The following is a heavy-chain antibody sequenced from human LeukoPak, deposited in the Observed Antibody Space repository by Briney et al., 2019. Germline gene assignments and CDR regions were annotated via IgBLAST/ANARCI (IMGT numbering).Heavy chain of an antibody. Sequence: SETLSLTCTVSGYSISSGYYWGWIRQPPGKGLEWIGSIYHSGSTYYNPSLKSRVTISVDTSKNQFSLKLNSVTAADTAVYYCARGGYDFWSGYSIGAFDIWGQGTMVTVSS. CDR1: GYSISSGYY. V-gene: IGHV4-38-2*02. J-gene: IGHJ3*02. CDR3: ARGGYDFWSGYSIGAFDI. CDR2: IYHSGST. D-gene: IGHD3-3*01.